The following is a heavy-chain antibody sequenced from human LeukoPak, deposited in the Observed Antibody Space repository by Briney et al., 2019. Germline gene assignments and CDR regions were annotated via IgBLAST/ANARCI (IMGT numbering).Heavy chain of an antibody. CDR2: ISGSSSYI. CDR1: GFTFSSYS. J-gene: IGHJ4*02. Sequence: GGSLRLSCAASGFTFSSYSMNWVRQAPGKGLEWVSSISGSSSYIYYADSVKGRFTISRDNAKNSLYLQMNSLRAEDTAVYYCASGYYDSSGYYRWGQGTLVTVSS. D-gene: IGHD3-22*01. V-gene: IGHV3-21*01. CDR3: ASGYYDSSGYYR.